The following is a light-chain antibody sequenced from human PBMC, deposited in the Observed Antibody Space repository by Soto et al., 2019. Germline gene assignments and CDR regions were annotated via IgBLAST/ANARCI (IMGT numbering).Light chain of an antibody. V-gene: IGKV3-11*01. CDR3: QQRSNWIT. CDR2: DAS. CDR1: QSVSSIY. Sequence: DIVLTQSSGTLSLSPGERATLSCRASQSVSSIYLAWYQQKPGQAPRLLIYDASNGATGIPARFSGSGSGTDFTLTISSLEPEDFAVYYCQQRSNWITFGQGTRLEIK. J-gene: IGKJ5*01.